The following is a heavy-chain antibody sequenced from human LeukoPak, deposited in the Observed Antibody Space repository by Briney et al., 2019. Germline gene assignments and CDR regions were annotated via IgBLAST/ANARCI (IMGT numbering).Heavy chain of an antibody. Sequence: ASVKVSCKASGYTFTSYGISWVRQAPGQGLEWMGIINPSGGSTSYAQKFQGRVTMTRDTSTSTVYMELSSLRSEDTAVYYCARGIAYYDSSGYCYEAARRKNYFDYWGQGTLVTVSS. D-gene: IGHD3-22*01. CDR3: ARGIAYYDSSGYCYEAARRKNYFDY. CDR1: GYTFTSYG. J-gene: IGHJ4*02. CDR2: INPSGGST. V-gene: IGHV1-46*01.